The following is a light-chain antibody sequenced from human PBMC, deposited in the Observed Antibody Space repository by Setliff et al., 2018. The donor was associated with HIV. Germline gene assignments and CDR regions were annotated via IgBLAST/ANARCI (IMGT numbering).Light chain of an antibody. J-gene: IGKJ3*01. CDR3: QQYYSPPFN. CDR1: QSLLYRTSNKNY. Sequence: DIVMTQSPDSLTVSLGERATIFCKSSQSLLYRTSNKNYLAWYQQEPGQSPELLISGASTRESGVPDRFSGSGSGTDFTFTINSLQAEDVAVYYCQQYYSPPFNFGQGTKVDIK. V-gene: IGKV4-1*01. CDR2: GAS.